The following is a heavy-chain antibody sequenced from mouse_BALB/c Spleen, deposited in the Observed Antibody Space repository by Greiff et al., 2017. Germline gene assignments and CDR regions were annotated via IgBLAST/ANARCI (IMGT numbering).Heavy chain of an antibody. J-gene: IGHJ3*01. CDR3: ARDGYDPFAY. CDR1: GYTFTSYT. CDR2: INPSSGYT. Sequence: QVHVKQSGAELARPGASVKMSCKASGYTFTSYTMHWVKQRPGQGLEWIGYINPSSGYTNYNQKFKDKATLTADKSSSTAYMQLSSLTSEDSAVYYCARDGYDPFAYWCQGTLVTVSA. V-gene: IGHV1-4*01. D-gene: IGHD2-2*01.